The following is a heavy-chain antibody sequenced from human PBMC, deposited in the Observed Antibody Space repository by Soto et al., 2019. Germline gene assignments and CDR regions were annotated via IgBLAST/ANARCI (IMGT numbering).Heavy chain of an antibody. D-gene: IGHD4-4*01. CDR1: GFTFSSYA. CDR3: AKGVYSNYVPLDY. V-gene: IGHV3-23*01. CDR2: ISGSGGST. Sequence: PGGSLRLSCAASGFTFSSYAMSWVHQAPGKGLEWVSAISGSGGSTYYADSVKGRFTISRDNSKNTLYLQMNSLRAEDTAVYYCAKGVYSNYVPLDYWGQGTLVTVSS. J-gene: IGHJ4*02.